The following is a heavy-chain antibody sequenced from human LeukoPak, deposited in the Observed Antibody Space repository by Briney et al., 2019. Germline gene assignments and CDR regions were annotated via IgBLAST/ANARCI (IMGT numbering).Heavy chain of an antibody. Sequence: GASVKVSCKASGGTFSSYAISWVRQAPGQGLEWMGGIIPIFGTANYAQKLQGRVTITADESTSTAYMELSSLRSEDTAVYYCASHRYCSSTSCHRNFDYWGQGTLVTVSS. CDR3: ASHRYCSSTSCHRNFDY. CDR2: IIPIFGTA. D-gene: IGHD2-2*02. CDR1: GGTFSSYA. J-gene: IGHJ4*02. V-gene: IGHV1-69*13.